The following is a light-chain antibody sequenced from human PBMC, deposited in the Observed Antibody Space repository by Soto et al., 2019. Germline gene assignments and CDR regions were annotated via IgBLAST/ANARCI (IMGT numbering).Light chain of an antibody. V-gene: IGLV2-14*01. CDR3: CSYSTTDTVL. CDR2: EIT. Sequence: QSVLTQPASVSGSPGHSITISCTGTSSDIGGYNYVYWYQHHPGKAPKLMIYEITHRPSEISDRFSGSKSGNTASLTISGLQAEDEADYYCCSYSTTDTVLFGGGTKLTVL. CDR1: SSDIGGYNY. J-gene: IGLJ2*01.